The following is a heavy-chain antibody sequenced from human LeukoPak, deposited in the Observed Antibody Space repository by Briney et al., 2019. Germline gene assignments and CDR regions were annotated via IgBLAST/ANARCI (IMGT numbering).Heavy chain of an antibody. CDR2: IYTSGST. Sequence: SETLSLTCTVSGGSISSYYWSWIRQPAGKGLEWIGRIYTSGSTNYNPSLKSRVTMSVDTSKNQFSPKLSSVTAADTAVYYCAREGQWLVQGYYYYMDVWGKGTTVTISS. D-gene: IGHD6-19*01. V-gene: IGHV4-4*07. CDR1: GGSISSYY. CDR3: AREGQWLVQGYYYYMDV. J-gene: IGHJ6*03.